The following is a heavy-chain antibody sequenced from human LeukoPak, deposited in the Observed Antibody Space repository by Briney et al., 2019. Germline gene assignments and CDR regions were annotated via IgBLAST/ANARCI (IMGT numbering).Heavy chain of an antibody. J-gene: IGHJ4*02. V-gene: IGHV3-74*01. CDR3: ARGLPSYSSSWSTDY. D-gene: IGHD6-13*01. Sequence: GGSLRLSCAASGFTFSSYWMHWVRQAPGKGLVWVLRINSDGSSTSYADSVKGRFTISRDNAKNTLYLQMNSLRAEDTAVYYCARGLPSYSSSWSTDYWGQGTLVTVSS. CDR1: GFTFSSYW. CDR2: INSDGSST.